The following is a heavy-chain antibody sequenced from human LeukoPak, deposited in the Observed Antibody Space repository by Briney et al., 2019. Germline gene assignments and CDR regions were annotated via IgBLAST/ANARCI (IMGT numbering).Heavy chain of an antibody. CDR3: ARGVLRFLEWLLY. CDR1: GGTFSIYA. Sequence: SVKVSCXASGGTFSIYAISWVRQARGQGLEWMGGIIPIFGTANYAQKFQGRVTITADESTSTAYMELSSLRSEDTAVYYCARGVLRFLEWLLYWGRGTLVTVSS. D-gene: IGHD3-3*01. J-gene: IGHJ4*02. V-gene: IGHV1-69*13. CDR2: IIPIFGTA.